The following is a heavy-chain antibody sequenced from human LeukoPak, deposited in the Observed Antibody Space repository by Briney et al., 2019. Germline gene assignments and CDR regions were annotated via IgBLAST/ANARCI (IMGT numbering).Heavy chain of an antibody. D-gene: IGHD6-6*01. CDR3: ARDSSSSEWFDP. J-gene: IGHJ5*02. CDR1: GFTFSSYA. Sequence: GGSLRLSCAASGFTFSSYAMSWVRQAPGKGLEWVSAISGSGGSTYYADSPKGRFTISRDNSRNTLYLQMNSLRAEDTAVYYCARDSSSSEWFDPWGQGTLVTVSS. CDR2: ISGSGGST. V-gene: IGHV3-23*01.